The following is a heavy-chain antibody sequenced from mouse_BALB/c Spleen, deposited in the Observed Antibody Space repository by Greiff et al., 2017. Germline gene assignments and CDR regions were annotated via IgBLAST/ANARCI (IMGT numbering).Heavy chain of an antibody. D-gene: IGHD1-1*01. Sequence: VQLKESGAELVKPGASVKLSCTASGFNIKDTYMHWVRQRPEQGLEWIGRIDPANGNTKYDPKFQGKATITADTSSNTAYLQLSSLTSEDTAVYYCARGGSSPFAYWGQGTLVTVSA. CDR3: ARGGSSPFAY. CDR2: IDPANGNT. CDR1: GFNIKDTY. J-gene: IGHJ3*01. V-gene: IGHV14-3*02.